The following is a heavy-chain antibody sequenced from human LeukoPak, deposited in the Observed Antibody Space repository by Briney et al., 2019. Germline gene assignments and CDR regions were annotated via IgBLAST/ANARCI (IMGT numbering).Heavy chain of an antibody. CDR2: IYHSGTT. Sequence: SETLSLTCAVSAGSITTNWWSWVRQPPGKGLEWIGEIYHSGTTNSNPSLKSRVTISVDKSKNQFSLELNSVTAADTAVYYCARHIAIAGLRGFDYWGQGTLVTVSS. D-gene: IGHD6-19*01. CDR3: ARHIAIAGLRGFDY. CDR1: AGSITTNW. V-gene: IGHV4-4*02. J-gene: IGHJ4*02.